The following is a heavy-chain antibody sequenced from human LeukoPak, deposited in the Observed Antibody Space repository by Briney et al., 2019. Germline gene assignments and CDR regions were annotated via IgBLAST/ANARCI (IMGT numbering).Heavy chain of an antibody. Sequence: EASVKLSCKTSGYVFTAYYIHWVRQAPGQGLEWLGFVKPDTGATNSAQQLQGRVSMTSDASVTTAYLELSGLTSDDTALYFWARERPTLLTRIRGIATAPDHWGQGTLVTVSS. CDR2: VKPDTGAT. J-gene: IGHJ5*02. V-gene: IGHV1-2*02. D-gene: IGHD3-10*01. CDR1: GYVFTAYY. CDR3: ARERPTLLTRIRGIATAPDH.